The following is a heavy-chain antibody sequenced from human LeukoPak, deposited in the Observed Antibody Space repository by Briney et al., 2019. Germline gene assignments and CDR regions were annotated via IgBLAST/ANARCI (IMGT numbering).Heavy chain of an antibody. V-gene: IGHV4-59*01. CDR3: ARLGSYGKVDY. J-gene: IGHJ4*02. D-gene: IGHD3-16*01. CDR2: IYYSGST. Sequence: PSETLSLTCAVYGGSFSGYYWSWIRQPPGKGLEWIGYIYYSGSTNYNPSLKSRVTISVDTSKNQFSLKLSSVTAADTAVYYCARLGSYGKVDYWGQGTLVTVSS. CDR1: GGSFSGYY.